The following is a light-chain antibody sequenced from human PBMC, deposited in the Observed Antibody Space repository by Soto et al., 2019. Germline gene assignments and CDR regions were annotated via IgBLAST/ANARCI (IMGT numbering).Light chain of an antibody. Sequence: DIQMTQSPYTLSPSVGDRVSITCRASQSISGWLAWYQQKPGKAPKLLIYDASSLESGVPSRFSGSGSGTEFTLTISSLQPDDFATYYCQQYNSYPWTFGQGTKVDIK. CDR1: QSISGW. CDR3: QQYNSYPWT. CDR2: DAS. J-gene: IGKJ1*01. V-gene: IGKV1-5*01.